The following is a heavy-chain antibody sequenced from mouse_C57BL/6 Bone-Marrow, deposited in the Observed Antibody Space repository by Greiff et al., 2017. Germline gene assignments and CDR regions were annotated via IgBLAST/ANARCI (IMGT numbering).Heavy chain of an antibody. Sequence: VHVKQSGAELVRPGASVKLSCTASGFNIKDDYMHWVKQRPEQGLEWIGWIHPENGDTEYASKFQGKATITADTSSNTAYLQLSSLTSEDTAVYYCTTGGYYPDYWGQGTTLTVSS. J-gene: IGHJ2*01. CDR3: TTGGYYPDY. CDR2: IHPENGDT. D-gene: IGHD1-1*02. V-gene: IGHV14-4*01. CDR1: GFNIKDDY.